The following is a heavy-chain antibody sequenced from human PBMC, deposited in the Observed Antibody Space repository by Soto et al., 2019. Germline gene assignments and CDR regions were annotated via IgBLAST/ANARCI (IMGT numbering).Heavy chain of an antibody. Sequence: GASVKVSCKASGYTFSNEAITWVRQAPGQGLEWMGWVSAYNGNTNYAQKFKGRVTMTTDTSTSTAYMEVRSLRYDDTAVYFCERDSRYYWKYMMYWGQGTPVTVSS. J-gene: IGHJ4*02. D-gene: IGHD1-1*01. CDR2: VSAYNGNT. CDR3: ERDSRYYWKYMMY. CDR1: GYTFSNEA. V-gene: IGHV1-18*01.